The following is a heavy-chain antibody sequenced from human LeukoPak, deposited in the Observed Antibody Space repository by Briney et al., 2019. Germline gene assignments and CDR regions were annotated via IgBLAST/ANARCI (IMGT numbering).Heavy chain of an antibody. CDR1: GYTFTSYY. J-gene: IGHJ4*02. Sequence: ASVKVSCKASGYTFTSYYMHWVRQAPGQGLDWMGIINPSGGSTSYAQKFQGRVTMTRDTSTSTVYMELSSLRSEDTAVYYCARGGIVVVPAAMPVDYWGQGTLVTVSS. CDR2: INPSGGST. V-gene: IGHV1-46*01. CDR3: ARGGIVVVPAAMPVDY. D-gene: IGHD2-2*01.